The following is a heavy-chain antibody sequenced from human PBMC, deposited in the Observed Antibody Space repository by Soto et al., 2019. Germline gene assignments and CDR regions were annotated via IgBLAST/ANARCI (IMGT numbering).Heavy chain of an antibody. V-gene: IGHV1-2*04. Sequence: ASVKVSCKASGYTFTGYYMHWVRQAPGQGLEWMGWINPNSGGTNYAQKFQGWVTMTRDTSISTAYMELSRLRSDDTAVYYCAKDIFTWMWIAFVMGGKGKMVTVS. J-gene: IGHJ3*02. D-gene: IGHD3-9*01. CDR2: INPNSGGT. CDR3: AKDIFTWMWIAFVM. CDR1: GYTFTGYY.